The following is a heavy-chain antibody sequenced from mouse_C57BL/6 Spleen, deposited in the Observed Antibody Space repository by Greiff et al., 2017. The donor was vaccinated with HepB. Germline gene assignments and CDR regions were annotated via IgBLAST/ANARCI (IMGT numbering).Heavy chain of an antibody. CDR1: GYTFTSYW. V-gene: IGHV1-55*01. D-gene: IGHD2-4*01. CDR3: ARGRDDDYD. CDR2: IYPGSGST. J-gene: IGHJ2*01. Sequence: QVQLQQPGAELVKPGASVKMSCKASGYTFTSYWITWVKKRPGQGLAWLGDIYPGSGSTNYNEKFQSKATLTVYTSSSTAYMPLSSLTSEDSAVYYCARGRDDDYDWGQGTTLTVSS.